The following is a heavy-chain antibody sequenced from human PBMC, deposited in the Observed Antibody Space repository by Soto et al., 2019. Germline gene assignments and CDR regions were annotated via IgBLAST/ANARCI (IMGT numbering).Heavy chain of an antibody. V-gene: IGHV4-39*01. J-gene: IGHJ3*02. CDR1: GDSISSSSYY. CDR3: ATYTSSYHTYNI. D-gene: IGHD3-10*01. Sequence: SETLSLTCTVSGDSISSSSYYWGWIRQPPGKGPEYIGNIYYTGSTNYNPSLRSRVTISVDSSKNQFSLRLNSVTAADTAVYYCATYTSSYHTYNIWGRGTMVTVSS. CDR2: IYYTGST.